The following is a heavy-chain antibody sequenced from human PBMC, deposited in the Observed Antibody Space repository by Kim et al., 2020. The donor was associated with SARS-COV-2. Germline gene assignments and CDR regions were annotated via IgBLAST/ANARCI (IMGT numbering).Heavy chain of an antibody. D-gene: IGHD2-15*01. Sequence: GGSLRLSCAASGFTFSSYWMSWVRQAPGKGLEWVANIKQDGSEKYYVDSVKGRFTISRDNAKNSLYLQMNSLRAEDTAVYYCARGRGGGSSHRFYYFDYWGQGTLVTVSS. J-gene: IGHJ4*02. CDR3: ARGRGGGSSHRFYYFDY. CDR2: IKQDGSEK. V-gene: IGHV3-7*01. CDR1: GFTFSSYW.